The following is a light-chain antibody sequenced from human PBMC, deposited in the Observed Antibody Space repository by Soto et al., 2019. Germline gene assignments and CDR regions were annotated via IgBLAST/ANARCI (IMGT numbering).Light chain of an antibody. CDR3: QQYGSSPYT. V-gene: IGKV3D-20*01. CDR2: DAS. Sequence: EIALTQSPGTLSLSPGERATLSCGASQSVSFNYLAWYQQKVGLAPRLLIYDASRRATGTPDRFSGSGSGTDFTLTISRLEPEDFAVYVCQQYGSSPYTFGQGTNLEIK. J-gene: IGKJ2*01. CDR1: QSVSFNY.